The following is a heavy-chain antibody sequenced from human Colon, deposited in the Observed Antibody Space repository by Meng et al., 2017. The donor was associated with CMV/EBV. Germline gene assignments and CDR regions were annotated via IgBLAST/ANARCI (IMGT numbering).Heavy chain of an antibody. Sequence: VKVSCKASGYTFTSYDINWVRQATGQGLEWMGWMNPNSGNTGYAQKFQGRVTITRNTSISTAYMELSSLTSDDTAVYYCARTGIVGAQQSGYWLAPWGQGTQVTVSS. CDR2: MNPNSGNT. D-gene: IGHD1-26*01. V-gene: IGHV1-8*03. CDR3: ARTGIVGAQQSGYWLAP. J-gene: IGHJ5*02. CDR1: GYTFTSYD.